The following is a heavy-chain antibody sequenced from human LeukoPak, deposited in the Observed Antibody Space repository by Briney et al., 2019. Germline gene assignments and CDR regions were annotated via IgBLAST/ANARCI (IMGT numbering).Heavy chain of an antibody. V-gene: IGHV3-23*01. CDR2: ISGSSGST. CDR1: GFTFSSYA. J-gene: IGHJ4*02. D-gene: IGHD2-2*01. CDR3: AKGGDIVVVPAATCDY. Sequence: PGGSLRLSCAASGFTFSSYAMSWVRQAPGKGLEWVSAISGSSGSTYYADSVKGRFTISRDNSKNTLYLQMNSLRAEDTAVYYCAKGGDIVVVPAATCDYWGQGTLVTVSS.